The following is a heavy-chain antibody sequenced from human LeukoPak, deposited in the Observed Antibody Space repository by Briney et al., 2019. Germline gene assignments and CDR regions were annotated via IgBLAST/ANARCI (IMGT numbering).Heavy chain of an antibody. CDR3: AELGITMIGGV. CDR2: IIGGGGST. V-gene: IGHV3-23*01. J-gene: IGHJ6*04. Sequence: PGGSLRLSCAASGFPFSSHGMSWVRQAPGKGLEWVSGIIGGGGSTYYADSVKGRFTISRDNAKNSLYLQMNSLGAEDTAVYYCAELGITMIGGVWGKGTTVTISS. D-gene: IGHD3-10*02. CDR1: GFPFSSHG.